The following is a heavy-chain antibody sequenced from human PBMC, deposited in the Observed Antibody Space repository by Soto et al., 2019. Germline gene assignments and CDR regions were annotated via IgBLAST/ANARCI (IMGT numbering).Heavy chain of an antibody. Sequence: SETLSLTCSFSGDSVTSHYLTWIRQSPEKGLEWIGYMHYTGFSHYNPSLKSRLTISVDTAKNQFTLQLTSVTVADTAVYYCATWYGNAWYTYWGQXSQVTVSA. J-gene: IGHJ4*02. CDR2: MHYTGFS. V-gene: IGHV4-59*02. CDR1: GDSVTSHY. CDR3: ATWYGNAWYTY. D-gene: IGHD6-13*01.